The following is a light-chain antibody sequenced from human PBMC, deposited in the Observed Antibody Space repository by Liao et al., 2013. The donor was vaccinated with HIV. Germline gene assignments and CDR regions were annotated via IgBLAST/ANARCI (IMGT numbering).Light chain of an antibody. V-gene: IGLV3-21*01. J-gene: IGLJ2*01. Sequence: SYVLTQTPSVSVAPGKTAMISCEGINIESKSVHWYQQKPGQAPVLVIYQDTYRPSGIPERFSGSNSGNTATLTISGTQPMDEADYYCQAWDRNTAIFGGGTKLTVL. CDR3: QAWDRNTAI. CDR1: NIESKS. CDR2: QDT.